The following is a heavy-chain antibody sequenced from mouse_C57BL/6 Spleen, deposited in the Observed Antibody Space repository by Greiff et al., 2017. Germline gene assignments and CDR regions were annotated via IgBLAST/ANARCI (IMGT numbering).Heavy chain of an antibody. CDR3: ARPLLNSGWFAY. D-gene: IGHD1-3*01. J-gene: IGHJ3*01. Sequence: EVKLVESGGGLVQPGGSLKLSCAASGFTFSDYYMYWVRQTPEKRLEWVAYISNGGGSTYYPDTVKGRFTISRDNAKNTLYLQMSRLKSEDTAMYYCARPLLNSGWFAYWGQGTLVTVSA. V-gene: IGHV5-12*01. CDR2: ISNGGGST. CDR1: GFTFSDYY.